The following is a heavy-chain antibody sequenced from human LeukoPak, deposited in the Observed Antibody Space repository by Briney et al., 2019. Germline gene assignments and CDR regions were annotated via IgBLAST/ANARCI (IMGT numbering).Heavy chain of an antibody. CDR2: LSGSGGRP. J-gene: IGHJ4*02. V-gene: IGHV3-23*01. Sequence: GGSLRLSCEVSGVTLSHYGMSWVRQAPGRGLEWVAGLSGSGGRPNYADSVKGRFTISRDNPKNTLYLQLNSLRAEGTAVYFCAKRGVVIRVILVGFHKEAYYFDSWGQGALVTVSS. CDR3: AKRGVVIRVILVGFHKEAYYFDS. CDR1: GVTLSHYG. D-gene: IGHD3-22*01.